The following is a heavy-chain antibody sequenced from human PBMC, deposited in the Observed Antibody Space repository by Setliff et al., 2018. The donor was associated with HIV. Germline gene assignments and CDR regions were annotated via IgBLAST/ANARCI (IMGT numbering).Heavy chain of an antibody. J-gene: IGHJ5*02. CDR1: GGSISGHY. V-gene: IGHV4-4*09. Sequence: PSETLSLTCTVSGGSISGHYWSWIRQPPGWGLEWIGYIYSSGSTNFNPPLQSRVTISVDTSKNQFSLKLSSVTAADTAVYYCARHSGVASPNWFDPWGQGTLVTVS. D-gene: IGHD3-10*01. CDR2: IYSSGST. CDR3: ARHSGVASPNWFDP.